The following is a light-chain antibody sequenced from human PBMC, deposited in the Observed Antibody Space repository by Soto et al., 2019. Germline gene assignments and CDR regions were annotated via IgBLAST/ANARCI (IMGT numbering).Light chain of an antibody. CDR1: QSVSSSY. J-gene: IGKJ5*01. CDR3: QQYGSSPSIT. V-gene: IGKV3-20*01. CDR2: GAS. Sequence: EIVLTQSPGTLSLPPGERATLSCRASQSVSSSYLAWYQQKPGQAPRLLIYGASSRATGIPDRFSGSGSGTDFTLTISRLEPEDFAVYYCQQYGSSPSITFGQGTRLEI.